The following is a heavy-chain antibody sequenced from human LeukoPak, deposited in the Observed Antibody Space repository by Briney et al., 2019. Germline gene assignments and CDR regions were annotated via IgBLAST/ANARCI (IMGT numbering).Heavy chain of an antibody. CDR1: GGSISSGDYY. V-gene: IGHV4-30-4*08. J-gene: IGHJ3*02. Sequence: SQTLSLTCTVSGGSISSGDYYWSWIRQPPGKGLEWLGYIYYSGSTHYNPSLKSRVTISIDTSKNQFSLKLSSVTAADTAVYYCAGVLGRLAADAFDIWGQGTMVTVSS. D-gene: IGHD2-15*01. CDR2: IYYSGST. CDR3: AGVLGRLAADAFDI.